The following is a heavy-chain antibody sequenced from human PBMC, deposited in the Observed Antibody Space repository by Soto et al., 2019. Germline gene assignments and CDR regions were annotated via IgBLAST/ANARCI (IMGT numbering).Heavy chain of an antibody. V-gene: IGHV1-3*01. J-gene: IGHJ4*01. Sequence: GASVNGSWKAAGYMFSKSSVHWLRQAPGQRLEWMGWISGDSGNRKYSPKFQDRVTITRDTSANTAYMELSSLRSEDTALYYCARDGVASGNINFDYWGQGTLVTVSS. CDR3: ARDGVASGNINFDY. CDR1: GYMFSKSS. CDR2: ISGDSGNR. D-gene: IGHD5-12*01.